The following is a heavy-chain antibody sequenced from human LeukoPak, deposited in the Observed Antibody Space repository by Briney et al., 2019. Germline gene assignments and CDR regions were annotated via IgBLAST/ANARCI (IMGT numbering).Heavy chain of an antibody. CDR3: ARIRSPVSSGDRYDYVWGTYRRHWYFDY. V-gene: IGHV1-2*02. CDR1: GYTFTGYY. Sequence: ASVKVSCKASGYTFTGYYMHWVRQAPGQGLEWMGWINPNTDDTKYAQKFQGRVTLTRDTSISTAYMELSRLRSDDTAVYYCARIRSPVSSGDRYDYVWGTYRRHWYFDYWGQGTLVTVSS. J-gene: IGHJ4*02. D-gene: IGHD3-16*02. CDR2: INPNTDDT.